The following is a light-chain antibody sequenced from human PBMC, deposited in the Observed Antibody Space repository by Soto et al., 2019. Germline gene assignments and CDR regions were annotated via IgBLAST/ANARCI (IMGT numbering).Light chain of an antibody. CDR2: GAS. Sequence: EIVLTQSPGTLSLSPEEIAILSCTASQSVSNNYLAWYQQKPGQAPRLLIYGASNRATGIPDRFSGSGSGTDFTLTISRLEPEDFAVCYCQQYGSSGTSGQGTKGDVK. CDR1: QSVSNNY. J-gene: IGKJ1*01. CDR3: QQYGSSGT. V-gene: IGKV3-20*01.